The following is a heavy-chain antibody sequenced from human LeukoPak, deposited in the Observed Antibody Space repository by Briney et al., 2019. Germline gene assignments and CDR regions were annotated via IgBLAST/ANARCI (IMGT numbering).Heavy chain of an antibody. Sequence: GGSLRLSCAASGFTFSSYGMPWVRQAPGKGLEWVAVISYDGGNKYYADSVKGRFTISRDNSKNTLYLQMNSLRAEDTAVYYCAKDPYDILTGYYTFDYWGQGTLVTVSS. J-gene: IGHJ4*02. CDR3: AKDPYDILTGYYTFDY. D-gene: IGHD3-9*01. V-gene: IGHV3-30*18. CDR1: GFTFSSYG. CDR2: ISYDGGNK.